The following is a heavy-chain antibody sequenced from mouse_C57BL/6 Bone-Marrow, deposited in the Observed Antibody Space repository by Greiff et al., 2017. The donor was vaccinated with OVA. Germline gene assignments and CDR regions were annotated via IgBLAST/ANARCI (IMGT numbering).Heavy chain of an antibody. J-gene: IGHJ4*01. Sequence: EVQLQQSGPELVKPGASVKISCKASGYSFTGYYMNWVKQSPEKSLEWIGEINPSTGGTTYNQKFKAKATLTLAKSSSTAYMQLKSLTSEDSAVYDCARCHYYGSSYRNAMDYWGQGTAVTVSS. V-gene: IGHV1-42*01. CDR2: INPSTGGT. D-gene: IGHD1-1*01. CDR1: GYSFTGYY. CDR3: ARCHYYGSSYRNAMDY.